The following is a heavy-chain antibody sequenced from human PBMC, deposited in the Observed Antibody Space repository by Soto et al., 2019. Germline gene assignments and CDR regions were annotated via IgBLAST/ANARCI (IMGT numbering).Heavy chain of an antibody. V-gene: IGHV1-18*01. CDR3: ARDIVFEESSGHLPGY. Sequence: ASGKVSCNASGYSFTSYGFSWVRQAPGQRPEWMGWISSHNHNTKYAQKLQRRVTMTTDTSTSTAYMDLRSLRSDDTAVYYCARDIVFEESSGHLPGYWGQGPLVNVSP. CDR2: ISSHNHNT. J-gene: IGHJ1*01. D-gene: IGHD3-22*01. CDR1: GYSFTSYG.